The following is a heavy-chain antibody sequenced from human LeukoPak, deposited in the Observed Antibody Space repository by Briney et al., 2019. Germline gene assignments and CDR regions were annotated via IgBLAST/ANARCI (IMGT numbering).Heavy chain of an antibody. J-gene: IGHJ4*02. D-gene: IGHD6-13*01. V-gene: IGHV4-61*01. CDR3: ARSTKGSGYSSSWPTSFDY. CDR2: IYYSGST. Sequence: NPSETLSLTCAVSGGSISSGSYYWSWIRQPPGKGLEWIGYIYYSGSTNYNPSLKSRVTISVDTSKNQFSLKLSSVTAADTAVYYCARSTKGSGYSSSWPTSFDYWGQGTLVTVSS. CDR1: GGSISSGSYY.